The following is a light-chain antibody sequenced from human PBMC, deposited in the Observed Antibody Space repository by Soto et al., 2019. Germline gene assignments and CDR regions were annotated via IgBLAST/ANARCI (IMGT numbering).Light chain of an antibody. Sequence: EIVLTQSPATLSLSPGERATLSCRASQSVSSYLAWYQQKPGQAPRLLIYDASNRATGIPARFSGSGSGTDFTLTISSLAPEDCAVYYCQQRSNSLTFGQGTRLEIK. CDR3: QQRSNSLT. CDR1: QSVSSY. V-gene: IGKV3-11*01. CDR2: DAS. J-gene: IGKJ5*01.